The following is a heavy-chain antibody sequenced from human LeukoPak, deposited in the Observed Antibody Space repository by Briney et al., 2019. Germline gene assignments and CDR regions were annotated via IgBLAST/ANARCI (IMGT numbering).Heavy chain of an antibody. CDR2: IYHSGST. CDR1: GGSISSGGYY. J-gene: IGHJ4*02. Sequence: PSETLSLTCTVSGGSISSGGYYWSWIRQPPGKGLEWIGYIYHSGSTYCNPSLKSRVTISVDRSKNQFSLKLSSVTAADTAVYYCARFPAQNYFDYWGQGTLVTVSS. V-gene: IGHV4-30-2*01. CDR3: ARFPAQNYFDY.